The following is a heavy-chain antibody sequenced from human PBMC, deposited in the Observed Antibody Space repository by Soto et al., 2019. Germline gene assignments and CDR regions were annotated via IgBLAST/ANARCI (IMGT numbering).Heavy chain of an antibody. CDR3: ARHRGLYGSGSAYYYGMDV. CDR2: FYRSGHT. V-gene: IGHV4-30-2*01. J-gene: IGHJ6*02. Sequence: SETLSLTCAVSGGSISSGSYSWTWIRQPPGKGLEWIGDFYRSGHTYYNSSLKSRVTISVDTSKNQFSLKLSSVTAADTAVYYCARHRGLYGSGSAYYYGMDVWGQGTTVTVSS. CDR1: GGSISSGSYS. D-gene: IGHD3-10*01.